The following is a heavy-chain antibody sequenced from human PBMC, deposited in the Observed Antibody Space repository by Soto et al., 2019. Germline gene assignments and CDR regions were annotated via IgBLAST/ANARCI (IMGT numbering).Heavy chain of an antibody. CDR2: IYWDDDK. Sequence: SGPTLVNPTQTLTLTCTFSGLSLSTSGVSVGWIRQPPGKALEWLGLIYWDDDKRYSPSLESRLTITKDTSKNQVVLTMSNVDPVDTGTYYCAHFPSDRGYSYGMDDWGQGPTVTVSS. J-gene: IGHJ6*02. CDR1: GLSLSTSGVS. D-gene: IGHD3-10*01. CDR3: AHFPSDRGYSYGMDD. V-gene: IGHV2-5*02.